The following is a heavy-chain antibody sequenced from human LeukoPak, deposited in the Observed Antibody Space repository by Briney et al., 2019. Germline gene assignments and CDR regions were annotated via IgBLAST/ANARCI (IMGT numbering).Heavy chain of an antibody. CDR1: GFTFSTYW. CDR2: IKPDGSQI. D-gene: IGHD3-22*01. Sequence: PGGSLRLSCAASGFTFSTYWMTWVRQAPGKGLEWVANIKPDGSQIYYVDSVKGRFTISRDNSKNSLYLQMNSLRTEDTALYYCAKDSSSGSLDIWGQGTMVTVSS. CDR3: AKDSSSGSLDI. V-gene: IGHV3-7*03. J-gene: IGHJ3*02.